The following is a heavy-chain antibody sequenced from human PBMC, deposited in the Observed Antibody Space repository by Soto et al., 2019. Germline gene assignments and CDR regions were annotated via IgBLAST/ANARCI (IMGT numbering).Heavy chain of an antibody. CDR3: ARGGGPNGGCSGGSCYRTTLFDP. V-gene: IGHV1-8*01. CDR2: MNPNSGNT. D-gene: IGHD2-15*01. CDR1: GYTFTSYD. Sequence: ASVKVSCKASGYTFTSYDINWVRQATGQGLEWMGWMNPNSGNTGYAQKFQGRVTMTRNTSISTAYMELSSLRSEDTAVYYCARGGGPNGGCSGGSCYRTTLFDPWGQGTLVTVSS. J-gene: IGHJ5*02.